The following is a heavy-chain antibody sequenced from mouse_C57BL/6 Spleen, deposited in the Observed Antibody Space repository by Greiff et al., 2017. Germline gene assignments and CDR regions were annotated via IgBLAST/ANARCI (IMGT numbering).Heavy chain of an antibody. CDR1: GYTFTDYV. J-gene: IGHJ2*01. Sequence: QVQLKESGAELVRPGASVTLSCKASGYTFTDYVMHWVKQTPVHGLEWIGAIDPETGGTAYNQKFKGKAILTADKSSSTAYLELRSLTSEDSAVYYCTSVVASDYIDYWGQGTTLTVSS. V-gene: IGHV1-15*01. D-gene: IGHD1-1*01. CDR3: TSVVASDYIDY. CDR2: IDPETGGT.